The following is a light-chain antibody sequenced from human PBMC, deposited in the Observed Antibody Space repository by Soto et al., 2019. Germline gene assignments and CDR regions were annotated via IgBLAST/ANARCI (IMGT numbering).Light chain of an antibody. CDR3: QQYNSYSPLT. CDR2: HAS. CDR1: QTISTW. Sequence: DIQMTQSPSTLSASVGDRVTISCRASQTISTWLAWYQQKPGRAPTLLIYHASSLQSGVPSRFSGSGSGTEFTLTISSLQPDDYATYYCQQYNSYSPLTFGGGTKVDIK. J-gene: IGKJ4*01. V-gene: IGKV1-5*01.